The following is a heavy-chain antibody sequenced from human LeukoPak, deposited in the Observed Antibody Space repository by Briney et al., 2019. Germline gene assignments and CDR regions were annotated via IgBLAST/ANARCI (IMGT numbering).Heavy chain of an antibody. J-gene: IGHJ5*02. V-gene: IGHV3-33*01. CDR2: IWYDGSNK. CDR1: GFTFSSYG. Sequence: GGSLRLSCAASGFTFSSYGMHWVRQAPGKGLEWVAVIWYDGSNKYYADSVKGRFTISRDNSKNTLYLQMNSLRAEDTAVYYCARDLSPSTVTGWFDPWGQGTLVIVSP. D-gene: IGHD4-11*01. CDR3: ARDLSPSTVTGWFDP.